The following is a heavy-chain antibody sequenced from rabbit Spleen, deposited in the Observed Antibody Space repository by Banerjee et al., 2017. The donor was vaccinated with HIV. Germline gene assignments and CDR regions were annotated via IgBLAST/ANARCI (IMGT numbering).Heavy chain of an antibody. Sequence: QSLEESGGDMVKPGASLTLTCKASGFSFNSGDDMCWVRQAPGKGLEWIACIYAGSSSNTYSATWAKGRFTISKTSSTTVTLQMTSLTAADTATYFCARDSGSSFSSYGMDLWGPGTLVTVS. CDR3: ARDSGSSFSSYGMDL. D-gene: IGHD8-1*01. CDR1: GFSFNSGDD. V-gene: IGHV1S40*01. CDR2: IYAGSSSNT. J-gene: IGHJ6*01.